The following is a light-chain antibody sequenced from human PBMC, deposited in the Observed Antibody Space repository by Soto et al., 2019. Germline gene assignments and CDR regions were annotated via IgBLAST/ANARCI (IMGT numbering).Light chain of an antibody. Sequence: IQMTQSPSTLSASVGDRVTITCRASQSISTYLAWYQQKPGKVPKILIYNASTLESGVPSRFSGSGSGTEFTLTISSLQPDDFAVYYCQQYDSLWTVGQGTKVDSK. CDR1: QSISTY. CDR2: NAS. CDR3: QQYDSLWT. V-gene: IGKV1-5*01. J-gene: IGKJ1*01.